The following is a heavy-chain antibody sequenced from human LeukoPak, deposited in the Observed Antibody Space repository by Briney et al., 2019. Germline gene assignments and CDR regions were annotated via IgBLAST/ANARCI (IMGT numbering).Heavy chain of an antibody. CDR2: IHYSGRT. CDR1: GGSIGSTTYY. CDR3: ARDNREFWSLNY. V-gene: IGHV4-39*07. Sequence: PSDTLSLTCTVSGGSIGSTTYYWGWIRQPPGKGLEWIGNIHYSGRTYYNPSLKSRVTISVDTSKNQFSLKLSSVTAADTAVYYCARDNREFWSLNYWSQGTLVTVSS. D-gene: IGHD3-3*01. J-gene: IGHJ4*02.